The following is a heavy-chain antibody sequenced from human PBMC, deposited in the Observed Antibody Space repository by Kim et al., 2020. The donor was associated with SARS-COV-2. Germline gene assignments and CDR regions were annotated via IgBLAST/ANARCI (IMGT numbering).Heavy chain of an antibody. J-gene: IGHJ3*02. V-gene: IGHV3-30*03. CDR3: ATGNYYDSSGYPDAFDI. CDR2: ISYDGSNK. CDR1: GFTFSSYG. D-gene: IGHD3-22*01. Sequence: GGSLRLSCAASGFTFSSYGMHWVRQAPGKGLEWVAVISYDGSNKYYADSVKGRFTISRDNSKNTLYLQMNSLRAEDTAVYYCATGNYYDSSGYPDAFDIWGQGTMVTVSS.